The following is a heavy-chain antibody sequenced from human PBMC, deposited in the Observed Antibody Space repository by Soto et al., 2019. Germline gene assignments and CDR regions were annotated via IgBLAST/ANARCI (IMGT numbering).Heavy chain of an antibody. CDR3: ARLPLGRLGELDY. Sequence: QLQLQESGPGLVKPSETLSLTCTVSGGSISSSSYYWGWIRQPPGKGLEWIGSSYYSGSTYYNPSLKGRVTITVDTSKNQVSLKLSSVAAANTAVYSCARLPLGRLGELDYWCQGTLVTVSS. V-gene: IGHV4-39*01. J-gene: IGHJ4*02. CDR2: SYYSGST. CDR1: GGSISSSSYY. D-gene: IGHD3-16*01.